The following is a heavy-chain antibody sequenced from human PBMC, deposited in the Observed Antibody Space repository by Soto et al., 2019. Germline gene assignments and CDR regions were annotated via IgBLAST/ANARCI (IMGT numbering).Heavy chain of an antibody. V-gene: IGHV1-69*01. J-gene: IGHJ4*02. CDR1: GGTFSSYA. D-gene: IGHD3-22*01. Sequence: QVQLVQSGAEVKKPGSSVKVSCKASGGTFSSYAISWVRQAPGQGLEWKGGIIPIFGTANYAQKFQGRVTITADESTSTAYRELSSLRSEDTAVYYCARSPVGTMIVVVITHFDYWGQGTLVTVSS. CDR2: IIPIFGTA. CDR3: ARSPVGTMIVVVITHFDY.